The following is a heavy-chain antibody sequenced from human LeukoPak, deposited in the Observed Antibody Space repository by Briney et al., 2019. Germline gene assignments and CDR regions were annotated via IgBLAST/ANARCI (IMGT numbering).Heavy chain of an antibody. CDR1: GGSISSSSYY. Sequence: SETLSLTCTVSGGSISSSSYYWGWIRQPPGKGLEWIGSIYYSGSTYYNPPLKSRVTISVDTSKNQFSLKLSSVTAADTAVYYCARGFDSSGYYKGVEGEDFDYWGQGTLVTVSS. V-gene: IGHV4-39*01. CDR2: IYYSGST. CDR3: ARGFDSSGYYKGVEGEDFDY. D-gene: IGHD3-22*01. J-gene: IGHJ4*02.